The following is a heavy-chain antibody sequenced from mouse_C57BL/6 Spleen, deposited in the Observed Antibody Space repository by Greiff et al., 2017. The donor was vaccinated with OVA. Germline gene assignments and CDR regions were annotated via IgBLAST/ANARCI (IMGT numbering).Heavy chain of an antibody. J-gene: IGHJ1*03. D-gene: IGHD2-4*01. CDR2: IFPGHGST. CDR1: GYTFTDYY. V-gene: IGHV1-75*01. Sequence: VKLMESGPALVKPGASVKISCTASGYTFTDYYINWVKQRPGQGLEWIGWIFPGHGSTYYHEKFKGKATLTVDKSSSTAYMLLSSLTSEDSAVYFCARRGNYEWYFDVWGTGTTVTVSS. CDR3: ARRGNYEWYFDV.